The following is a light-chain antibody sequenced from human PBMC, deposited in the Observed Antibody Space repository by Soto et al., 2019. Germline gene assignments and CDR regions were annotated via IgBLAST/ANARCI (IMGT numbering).Light chain of an antibody. CDR2: GAS. Sequence: EIVLTQSPGTLSLSPGERATLSCRASETVISSYLAWYQQKPGQAPRLLIYGASSRATGIPDRFSGSGSGTDFTRTISRLEPEDFLVYYCQPYGSSPPYTFGQGTKLEIK. CDR1: ETVISSY. CDR3: QPYGSSPPYT. V-gene: IGKV3-20*01. J-gene: IGKJ2*01.